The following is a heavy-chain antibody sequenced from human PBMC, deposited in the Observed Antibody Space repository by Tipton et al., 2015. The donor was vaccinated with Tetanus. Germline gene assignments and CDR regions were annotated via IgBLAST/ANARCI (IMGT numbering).Heavy chain of an antibody. CDR3: ARGTGGGKIVVVPAAIARFGAWNYFDY. D-gene: IGHD2-2*02. CDR1: GGSFSGYY. Sequence: TLSLTCAAYGGSFSGYYWSWIRQPPGKGLEWIGEINHSGSTNYNPSLKSRVTISVDTSKNQFSLKLSSVTAADTAVYYCARGTGGGKIVVVPAAIARFGAWNYFDYWGQGTLVTVSS. V-gene: IGHV4-34*01. CDR2: INHSGST. J-gene: IGHJ4*02.